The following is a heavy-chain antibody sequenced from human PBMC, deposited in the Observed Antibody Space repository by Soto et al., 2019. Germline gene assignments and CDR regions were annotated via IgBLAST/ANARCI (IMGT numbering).Heavy chain of an antibody. CDR3: AKGPLYGGKIDY. Sequence: GTLGLACAASGFTLRTDGMHWVRQAPGKGLEWVAVISYDGSNRYYADSVKGRFTISRDNSKNTLYLPMNSLRAEDTGVYYCAKGPLYGGKIDYWGQGTLVTVYS. V-gene: IGHV3-30*18. CDR1: GFTLRTDG. D-gene: IGHD2-15*01. CDR2: ISYDGSNR. J-gene: IGHJ4*02.